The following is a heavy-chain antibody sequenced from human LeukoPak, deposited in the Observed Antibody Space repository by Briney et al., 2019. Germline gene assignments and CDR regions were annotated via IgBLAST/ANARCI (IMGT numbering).Heavy chain of an antibody. Sequence: GESLQISCKGSGYSFTSHWIGWVRQMPGKGLEWMGIIYLGGSETRYGPSFQGQVTISADKSISTAYLQWSSLKASDTAMYYCARHPSYTSGWPLDYWGQGTLVTVSS. CDR3: ARHPSYTSGWPLDY. V-gene: IGHV5-51*01. D-gene: IGHD6-19*01. CDR2: IYLGGSET. CDR1: GYSFTSHW. J-gene: IGHJ4*02.